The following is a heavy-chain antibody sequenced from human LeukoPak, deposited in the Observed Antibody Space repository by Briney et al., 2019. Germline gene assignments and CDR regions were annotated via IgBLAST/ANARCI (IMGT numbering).Heavy chain of an antibody. Sequence: GGSLRLSCAASGFTSSSYWMTWVRQAPGKGLEWVANIKQDGNGKYYVDSVKGRFTISRDNAKNSLYLQMNSLRAEDTAVYYCARGFDSRFFDKWGQGTLVTVSS. CDR3: ARGFDSRFFDK. D-gene: IGHD3-22*01. V-gene: IGHV3-7*01. CDR2: IKQDGNGK. J-gene: IGHJ4*02. CDR1: GFTSSSYW.